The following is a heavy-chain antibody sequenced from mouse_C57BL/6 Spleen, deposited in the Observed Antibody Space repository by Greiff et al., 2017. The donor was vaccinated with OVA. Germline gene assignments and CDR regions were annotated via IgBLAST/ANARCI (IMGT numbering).Heavy chain of an antibody. CDR1: GYTFTDYN. CDR3: ARTYYYGSSYAWFAY. D-gene: IGHD1-1*01. J-gene: IGHJ3*01. V-gene: IGHV1-18*01. Sequence: EVQLQESGPELVKPGASVKIPCKASGYTFTDYNMDWVKQSHGKSLEWIGDINPNNGGTIYNQKFKGKATLTVDKSSSTAYMELRSLTSEDTAVYYGARTYYYGSSYAWFAYWGQGTLVTVSA. CDR2: INPNNGGT.